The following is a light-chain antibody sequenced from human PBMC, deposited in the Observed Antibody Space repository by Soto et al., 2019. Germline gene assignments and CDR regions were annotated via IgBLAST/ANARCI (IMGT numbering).Light chain of an antibody. CDR1: QSIGDT. J-gene: IGKJ1*01. V-gene: IGKV3-20*01. Sequence: EIVMTQSPATLSVSPGGRATLSCRASQSIGDTLAWYQQKPGQAPRLLIYGASSRVTGFPDRFSGSGFGTDFALTISRLEPEDFAVYFCQQYGSSPETFGQGTKVDIK. CDR3: QQYGSSPET. CDR2: GAS.